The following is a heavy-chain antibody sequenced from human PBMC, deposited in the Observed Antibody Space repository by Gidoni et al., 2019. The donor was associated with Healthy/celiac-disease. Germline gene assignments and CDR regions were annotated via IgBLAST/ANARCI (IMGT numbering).Heavy chain of an antibody. V-gene: IGHV3-30-3*01. CDR3: ARDRDIVVVVAALGAFDI. D-gene: IGHD2-15*01. Sequence: QVQLVESGGGVVQPGRSLRLCCAASGSTFSRYAMHWVRQAPGKGLEWVAVISYDGSNKYYADSVKGRFTISRDNSKNTLYLQMNSLRAEDTAVYYCARDRDIVVVVAALGAFDIWGQGTMVTVSS. CDR1: GSTFSRYA. CDR2: ISYDGSNK. J-gene: IGHJ3*02.